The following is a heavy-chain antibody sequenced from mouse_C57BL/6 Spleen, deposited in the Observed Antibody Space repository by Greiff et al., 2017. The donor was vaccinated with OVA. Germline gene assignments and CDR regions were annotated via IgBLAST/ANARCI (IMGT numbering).Heavy chain of an antibody. V-gene: IGHV1-54*01. D-gene: IGHD2-3*01. CDR1: GYAFTNYL. Sequence: QVQLKESGAELVRPGTSVKLSCKASGYAFTNYLIEWVKQRPGQGLEWIGVINPGSGGTNYNEKFKGKATLTADKSSSTAYLQLSSLTSEDSAVYFCASAPPDGYYFAYWGQGTLVTVSA. J-gene: IGHJ3*01. CDR2: INPGSGGT. CDR3: ASAPPDGYYFAY.